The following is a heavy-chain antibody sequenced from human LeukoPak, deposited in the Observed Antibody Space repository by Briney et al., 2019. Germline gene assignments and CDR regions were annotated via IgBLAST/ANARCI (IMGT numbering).Heavy chain of an antibody. V-gene: IGHV3-23*01. CDR2: ISNSGGST. CDR1: GFTFNTYT. Sequence: GGSLRLSCAASGFTFNTYTMYWVRQAPGKGLEWVSDISNSGGSTYYADSVKGRFTISRDNSKNTLYLQMNSLRAEDTALYYCAKGLERESRLDSWGQGTLVTVSS. D-gene: IGHD1-1*01. J-gene: IGHJ4*02. CDR3: AKGLERESRLDS.